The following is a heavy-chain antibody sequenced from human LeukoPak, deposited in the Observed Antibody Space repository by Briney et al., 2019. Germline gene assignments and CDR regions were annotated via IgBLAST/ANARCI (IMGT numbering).Heavy chain of an antibody. CDR1: GGSISSGDYY. J-gene: IGHJ4*02. Sequence: NPSQTLSLTCTVSGGSISSGDYYWSWIPQPPGKGLEWIGYIYYSGSTYYNPSLKSRVTITVDTYKNQFSLKLSSVTAADTAVYYCAREDVDTAMVPFDYWGQGTLVTVSS. CDR3: AREDVDTAMVPFDY. D-gene: IGHD5-18*01. CDR2: IYYSGST. V-gene: IGHV4-30-4*01.